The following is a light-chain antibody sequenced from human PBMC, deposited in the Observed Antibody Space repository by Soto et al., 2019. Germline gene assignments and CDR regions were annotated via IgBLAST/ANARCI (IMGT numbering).Light chain of an antibody. Sequence: PGDRVTITCRASQSISSWLAWYQQKPGQAPRLLIYGASTRATGIPARFSGSGSGTEFTLTISSLQSEDFAIYYCQQYNNWSWTFGQGTKVDIK. CDR2: GAS. CDR1: QSISSW. CDR3: QQYNNWSWT. J-gene: IGKJ1*01. V-gene: IGKV3-15*01.